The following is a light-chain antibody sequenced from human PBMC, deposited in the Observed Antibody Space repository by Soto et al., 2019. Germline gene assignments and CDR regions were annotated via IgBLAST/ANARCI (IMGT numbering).Light chain of an antibody. CDR2: QVS. J-gene: IGLJ7*01. CDR3: LSYTTSSTFV. V-gene: IGLV2-14*01. Sequence: QSALTQPASVSGSPGQSITISCTGTGSDIGAYNSVSWYQQHPGKAPKLIVFQVSFRPSAVSDRFSGSKSDNTASLTISGLQTEDEADYYFLSYTTSSTFVFGTGTQLTVL. CDR1: GSDIGAYNS.